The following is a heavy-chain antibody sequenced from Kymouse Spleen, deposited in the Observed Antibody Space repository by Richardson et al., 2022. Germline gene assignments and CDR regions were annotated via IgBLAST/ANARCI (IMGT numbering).Heavy chain of an antibody. CDR3: ARDRLGYCTNGVCPYYFDY. V-gene: IGHV3-20*d01. J-gene: IGHJ4*02. D-gene: IGHD2-8*01. CDR2: INWNGGST. CDR1: GFTFDDYG. Sequence: EVQLVESGGGVVRPGGSLRLSCAASGFTFDDYGMSWVRQAPGKGLEWVSGINWNGGSTGYADSVKGRFTISRDNAKNSLYLQMNSLRAEDTALYYCARDRLGYCTNGVCPYYFDYWGQGTLVTVSS.